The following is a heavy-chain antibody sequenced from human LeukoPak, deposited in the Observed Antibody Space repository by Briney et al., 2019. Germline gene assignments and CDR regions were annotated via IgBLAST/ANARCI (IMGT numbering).Heavy chain of an antibody. CDR2: MSYDGSNK. J-gene: IGHJ3*02. CDR3: GKVRLGATVMHAGYM. D-gene: IGHD1-26*01. Sequence: PGGSLRLSCAASGFTFSSYGMHWVRQAPGKGLEWVAVMSYDGSNKYYADSVKGRFTISRDNSKNTLYLQMNSLRAEDTAVYYCGKVRLGATVMHAGYMWVQGTMVTVSS. V-gene: IGHV3-30*18. CDR1: GFTFSSYG.